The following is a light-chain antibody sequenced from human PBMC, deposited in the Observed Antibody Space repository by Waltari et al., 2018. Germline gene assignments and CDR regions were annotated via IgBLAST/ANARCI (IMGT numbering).Light chain of an antibody. CDR2: SNN. CDR3: AVWDDSLSGVV. Sequence: QSVLTQAPPASGPPGRRVTIPCSGSSSNIESNTVNWYQQRPGTAPKRRIYSNNQRPSGVPDRFSGSKAGTSASLAISGLQSEDEAEYSCAVWDDSLSGVVFGGGTKLTVL. CDR1: SSNIESNT. J-gene: IGLJ2*01. V-gene: IGLV1-44*01.